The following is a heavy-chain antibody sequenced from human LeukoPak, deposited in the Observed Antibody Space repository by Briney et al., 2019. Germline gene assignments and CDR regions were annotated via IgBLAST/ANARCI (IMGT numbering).Heavy chain of an antibody. J-gene: IGHJ4*02. V-gene: IGHV3-53*01. CDR3: ARGVEPLAANTLAY. CDR2: LYSDGNT. CDR1: GFTVITND. D-gene: IGHD1-14*01. Sequence: GGSLRLSCAASGFTVITNDMTWARQAPGKGLERVSVLYSDGNTKYADSVQGRFTISRDNSKNTLYLEMNSLSPDDTAAYYCARGVEPLAANTLAYWGQGTLVTVSS.